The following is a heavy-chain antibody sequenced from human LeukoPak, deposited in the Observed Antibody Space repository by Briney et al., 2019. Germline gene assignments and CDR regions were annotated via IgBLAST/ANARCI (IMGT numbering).Heavy chain of an antibody. CDR2: IYYSGST. CDR1: GGSLSSYY. J-gene: IGHJ4*02. Sequence: SETLSLTCTVSGGSLSSYYWSWIRQPPGKGLEWIGYIYYSGSTYDNPSLKSRVTMSVDTSKYQFSLKLSSVTAADTAVYYCARGAYYFDYWGQGTLVTVSS. V-gene: IGHV4-59*12. CDR3: ARGAYYFDY.